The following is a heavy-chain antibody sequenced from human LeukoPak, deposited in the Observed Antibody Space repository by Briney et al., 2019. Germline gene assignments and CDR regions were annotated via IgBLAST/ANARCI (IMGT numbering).Heavy chain of an antibody. D-gene: IGHD6-19*01. J-gene: IGHJ4*02. V-gene: IGHV3-33*01. CDR2: VWFDGSNE. CDR3: ARDQGSGWWAY. CDR1: GFSISNYG. Sequence: GRSLRLSCAASGFSISNYGMYWVRQAPGKGLEWVAVVWFDGSNEYYADSVKGRFTISRDTSKNTVFLQMNSLRVEDTAVYYCARDQGSGWWAYWGQGTLVTVSS.